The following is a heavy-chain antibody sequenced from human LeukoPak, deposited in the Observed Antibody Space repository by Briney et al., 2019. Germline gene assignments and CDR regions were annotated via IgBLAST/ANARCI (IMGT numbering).Heavy chain of an antibody. D-gene: IGHD6-25*01. CDR3: VTLLSNAAFDY. J-gene: IGHJ4*02. V-gene: IGHV1-2*02. CDR2: INPNSGGT. CDR1: GYTFTGYY. Sequence: GASVKVSCKASGYTFTGYYMHWVRQAPGQGPEWMGWINPNSGGTNYAQKFQGRVTMTRDTSISTAYMELSRLRSDDTAVYYCVTLLSNAAFDYWGQGTLVTVSS.